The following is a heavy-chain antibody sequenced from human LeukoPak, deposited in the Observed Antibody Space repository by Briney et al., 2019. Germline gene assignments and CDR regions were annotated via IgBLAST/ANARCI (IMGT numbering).Heavy chain of an antibody. CDR3: ARDALNPTMIVVVGGYDI. V-gene: IGHV3-48*03. CDR2: ISSSGSTI. CDR1: AFTFSNYA. Sequence: GGSLRLSCAASAFTFSNYAMSWVRQAPGKGLEWVSYISSSGSTIYYADSVKGRFTISRDNAKNSLYLQMNSLRAEDTAVYYCARDALNPTMIVVVGGYDIWGQGTMVTVSS. D-gene: IGHD3-22*01. J-gene: IGHJ3*02.